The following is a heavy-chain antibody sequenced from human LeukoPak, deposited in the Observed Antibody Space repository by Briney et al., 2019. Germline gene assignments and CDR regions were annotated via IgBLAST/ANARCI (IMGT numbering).Heavy chain of an antibody. D-gene: IGHD5-18*01. CDR3: ASQYSYGRFDY. Sequence: PGGSLRLSCAASGFTVSSNYMNWVRQAPGKGLEWVSVIYSGGSTYYADSVKGRFTISRDNSKNTLYLQMNSLRVEDTAVYYCASQYSYGRFDYWGQGTLVTVSS. CDR2: IYSGGST. J-gene: IGHJ4*02. V-gene: IGHV3-53*01. CDR1: GFTVSSNY.